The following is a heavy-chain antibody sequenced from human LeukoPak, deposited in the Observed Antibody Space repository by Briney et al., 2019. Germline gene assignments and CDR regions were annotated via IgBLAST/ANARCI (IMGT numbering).Heavy chain of an antibody. D-gene: IGHD5-24*01. CDR2: IRYDGSNK. CDR1: GFTFSSYG. CDR3: AKDAGLHTPYSFDY. Sequence: GGSLRLSCAASGFTFSSYGMHWVRQAPGKGLEWVAFIRYDGSNKYYADSVKGRFTISRENSKNMLYLQMNSLRAEDTAVYYCAKDAGLHTPYSFDYWGQGTLVTVSS. J-gene: IGHJ4*02. V-gene: IGHV3-30*02.